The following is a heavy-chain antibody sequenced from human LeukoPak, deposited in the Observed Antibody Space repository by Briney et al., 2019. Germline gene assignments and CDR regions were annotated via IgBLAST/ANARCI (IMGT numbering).Heavy chain of an antibody. CDR2: IKSKTDGGTT. V-gene: IGHV3-15*01. J-gene: IGHJ4*02. Sequence: PGGSLRLSCAASGFTVSSNYMSWVRQAPGKGPEWVGRIKSKTDGGTTDYAAPVKGRFTISRDDSKNTLYPQMNSLKTEDTAVYYCTTGAAIFSPDYFDYWGQGTLVTVSS. CDR1: GFTVSSNY. CDR3: TTGAAIFSPDYFDY. D-gene: IGHD3-3*01.